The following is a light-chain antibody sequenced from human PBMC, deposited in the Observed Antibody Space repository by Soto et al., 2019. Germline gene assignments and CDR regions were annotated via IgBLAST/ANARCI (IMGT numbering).Light chain of an antibody. V-gene: IGKV3-15*01. CDR3: QQYNNWPRRT. Sequence: EIVMTQSPATLSVSPGERATLSCRASQSVSSNLAWYQQKPGQAPMLLIYGASTRATGIQARFSGSGSGTEFTLTISSMQSEDFAVYYCQQYNNWPRRTFGQGTKVEIK. J-gene: IGKJ1*01. CDR2: GAS. CDR1: QSVSSN.